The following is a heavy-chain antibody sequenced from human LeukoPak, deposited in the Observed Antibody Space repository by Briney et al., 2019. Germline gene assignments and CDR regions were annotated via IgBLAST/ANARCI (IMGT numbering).Heavy chain of an antibody. V-gene: IGHV3-30*04. CDR1: GFAFSTYN. J-gene: IGHJ4*02. Sequence: GGSLRLSCAASGFAFSTYNMHWVRQAPGKRLEWVAVISYDGRNENHAESVKGRFTISRDNSKNTLYLQMNTLRTEDTALYYCVREKYCTPTNCLHGRFYFNCWGQGTLVTVSS. CDR2: ISYDGRNE. D-gene: IGHD2-2*01. CDR3: VREKYCTPTNCLHGRFYFNC.